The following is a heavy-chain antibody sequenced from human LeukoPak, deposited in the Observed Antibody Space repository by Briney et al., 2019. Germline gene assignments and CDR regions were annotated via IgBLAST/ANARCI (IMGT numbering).Heavy chain of an antibody. CDR2: IFHSGST. D-gene: IGHD5-24*01. J-gene: IGHJ3*01. Sequence: PSETLSLTCAVSGGSISRSDWWSWVRPSPGEGLEWIGEIFHSGSTKYNPSLKSRVTISVDKSKNQFSLNLTSVTAADTAMYYCARDASLQTGAFDVWGQGTMVTVSS. V-gene: IGHV4-4*02. CDR3: ARDASLQTGAFDV. CDR1: GGSISRSDW.